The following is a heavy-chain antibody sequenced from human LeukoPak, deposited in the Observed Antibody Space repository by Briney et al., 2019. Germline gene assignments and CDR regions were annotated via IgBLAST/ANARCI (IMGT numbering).Heavy chain of an antibody. J-gene: IGHJ3*02. CDR2: ISGSGTTI. Sequence: GGSLRLSCAASGFTFSDYYMSWIRQAPGKGLEWLSYISGSGTTIYYADSVKGRFTISRDNAKNSLYLQMTSLRADDTAMYYCAGSWTSLDAFDIWGQGTMVTVSS. CDR1: GFTFSDYY. V-gene: IGHV3-11*01. CDR3: AGSWTSLDAFDI. D-gene: IGHD3/OR15-3a*01.